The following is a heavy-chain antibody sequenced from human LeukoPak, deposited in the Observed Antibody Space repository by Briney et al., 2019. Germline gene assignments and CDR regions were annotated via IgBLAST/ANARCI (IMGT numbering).Heavy chain of an antibody. D-gene: IGHD3-10*01. V-gene: IGHV3-30*18. Sequence: GRSLRLSCAASGFTFSSYGMHWVRQAPGKGLEWVAVISYDGSNKYYADSVRGRFTISRDNSKNTLYLQMNSLRAEDTAVYYCAKSGLWFEEFSLDYWGQGTLVTVSS. J-gene: IGHJ4*02. CDR1: GFTFSSYG. CDR3: AKSGLWFEEFSLDY. CDR2: ISYDGSNK.